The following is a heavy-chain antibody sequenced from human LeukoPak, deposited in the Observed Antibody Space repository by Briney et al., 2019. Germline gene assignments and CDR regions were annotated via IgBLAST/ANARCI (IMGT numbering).Heavy chain of an antibody. CDR3: EVSSNPNLRGFDP. Sequence: GGSLRLACAASGFTFSSYAMSWVRQAPGKGLEWVSAISGSGGSTYYADSVKGRFTISRDNSKNTLYLQMNSLRAEDTAVSYCEVSSNPNLRGFDPWGQGTLVTVSS. CDR1: GFTFSSYA. D-gene: IGHD1-14*01. J-gene: IGHJ5*02. V-gene: IGHV3-23*01. CDR2: ISGSGGST.